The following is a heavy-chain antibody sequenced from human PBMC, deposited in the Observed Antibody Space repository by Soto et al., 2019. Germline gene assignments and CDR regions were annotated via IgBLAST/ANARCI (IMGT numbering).Heavy chain of an antibody. V-gene: IGHV4-39*01. CDR3: ARHAAYGHILTGYSLNWFDP. J-gene: IGHJ5*02. Sequence: SETLSLTCTVSGGSISSSSYYWGWIRQPPGKGLEWIGSIYYSGSTYYNPSLKSRVTISVDTSKNQFSLKLSSVTAADTAVYYCARHAAYGHILTGYSLNWFDPWGQGTLVTVSS. CDR2: IYYSGST. CDR1: GGSISSSSYY. D-gene: IGHD3-9*01.